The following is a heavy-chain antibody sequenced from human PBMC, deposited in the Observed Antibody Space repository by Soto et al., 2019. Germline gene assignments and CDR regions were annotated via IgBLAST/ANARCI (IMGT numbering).Heavy chain of an antibody. V-gene: IGHV6-1*01. D-gene: IGHD2-15*01. CDR1: GNNVSTNSAG. J-gene: IGHJ4*02. CDR2: TYYRSKWNN. CDR3: ARDRVVRTGPTPTYYFDY. Sequence: SQTLSLTCVISGNNVSTNSAGWNWIRQSPSRGLEWLGRTYYRSKWNNDYAASVKGRITVNPDTSKNQFSLKLSSVTAADTAVYYCARDRVVRTGPTPTYYFDYWGQGTLVTVSS.